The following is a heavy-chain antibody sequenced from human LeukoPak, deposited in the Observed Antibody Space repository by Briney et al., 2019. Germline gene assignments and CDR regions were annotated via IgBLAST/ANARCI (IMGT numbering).Heavy chain of an antibody. CDR2: ISSSSSTI. D-gene: IGHD4-11*01. CDR1: GSTFSRYS. V-gene: IGHV3-48*01. CDR3: ARMTYSKHNWFDP. J-gene: IGHJ5*02. Sequence: GGSLRLSCAASGSTFSRYSMNWVRQAPGKGLEWVSYISSSSSTIYYADSVKGRFTISRDNAKNSLYLQMNSLRAEDTAVYYCARMTYSKHNWFDPWGQGTLVTVSS.